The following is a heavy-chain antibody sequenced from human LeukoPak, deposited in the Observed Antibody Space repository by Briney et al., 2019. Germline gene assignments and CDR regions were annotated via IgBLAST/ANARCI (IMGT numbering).Heavy chain of an antibody. V-gene: IGHV3-33*01. J-gene: IGHJ4*02. CDR1: GFTFSSYG. CDR2: IWYDGSNK. D-gene: IGHD2-2*01. CDR3: ASGDCSSTSCYDDY. Sequence: PGGSLRLSCAASGFTFSSYGMHWVRQAPGKGLEWVAVIWYDGSNKYYADSVKGRFTISRDNAKNSLYLQMNSLRDEDTAVYYCASGDCSSTSCYDDYWGQGTLVTVSS.